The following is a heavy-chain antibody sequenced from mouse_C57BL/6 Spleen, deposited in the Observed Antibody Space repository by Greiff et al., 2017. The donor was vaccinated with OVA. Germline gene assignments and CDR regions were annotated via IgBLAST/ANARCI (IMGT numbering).Heavy chain of an antibody. Sequence: VQLQQSGPELVTPVSTVKISCKASGYSFTDYNMNWVKQSNGKSLEWIGVINPNYGTTSYNQKFKGKATLTVDQSSSTAYMQLNSLTSEDSAVYYCARSYYDYDEAWFAYWGQGTLVTVSA. CDR1: GYSFTDYN. CDR3: ARSYYDYDEAWFAY. CDR2: INPNYGTT. D-gene: IGHD2-4*01. V-gene: IGHV1-39*01. J-gene: IGHJ3*01.